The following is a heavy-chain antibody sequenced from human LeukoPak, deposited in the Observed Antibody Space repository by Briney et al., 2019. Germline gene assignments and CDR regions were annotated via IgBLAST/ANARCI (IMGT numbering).Heavy chain of an antibody. Sequence: SETLSLTCAVYSGSFSGYYWSWIRQPPGKGLEWIGEINHSGSTNYNPSLKSRVTISVDTSKNQFSLKLSSVTAADTAVYYCARGGHLVLPCDWFDPWGQGTLVTVSS. CDR2: INHSGST. V-gene: IGHV4-34*01. CDR1: SGSFSGYY. CDR3: ARGGHLVLPCDWFDP. D-gene: IGHD3-10*01. J-gene: IGHJ5*02.